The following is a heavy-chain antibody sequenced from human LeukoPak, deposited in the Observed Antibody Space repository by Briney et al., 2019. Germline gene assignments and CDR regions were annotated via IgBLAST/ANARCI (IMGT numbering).Heavy chain of an antibody. Sequence: GGSLRLSCAASGFTFINYAMSWVRQAPGKGLEWVSTITGSGDNTYYADSVKGRFTISRDNSKNTLYLQVNSLRAEDTAVYYCAKQKTYGSGTYYPYYYGMDVWGRRTTVTVSS. CDR3: AKQKTYGSGTYYPYYYGMDV. CDR2: ITGSGDNT. J-gene: IGHJ6*02. CDR1: GFTFINYA. D-gene: IGHD3-10*01. V-gene: IGHV3-23*01.